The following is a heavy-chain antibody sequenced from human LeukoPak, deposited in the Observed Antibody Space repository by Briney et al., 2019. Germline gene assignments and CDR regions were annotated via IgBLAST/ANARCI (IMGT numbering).Heavy chain of an antibody. CDR2: INWNGGST. CDR1: GFTFDDYG. D-gene: IGHD3-22*01. CDR3: ARVVVVILPNEFDY. V-gene: IGHV3-20*04. J-gene: IGHJ4*02. Sequence: GGSLRLSCAASGFTFDDYGMSWVRQAPGKGLEWVSGINWNGGSTGYADSVKGRFTISRDNVKNSLYLQMNSLRAEDTAVYYCARVVVVILPNEFDYWGQGTLVTVSS.